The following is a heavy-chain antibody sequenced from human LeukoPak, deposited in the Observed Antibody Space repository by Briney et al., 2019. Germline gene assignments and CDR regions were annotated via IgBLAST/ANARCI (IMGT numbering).Heavy chain of an antibody. CDR2: ISPDGSGK. V-gene: IGHV3-7*01. D-gene: IGHD2-15*01. CDR1: GFTFSSYW. CDR3: ARGIVEVVGASDHFDY. Sequence: GGSLRLSCAASGFTFSSYWMNWVRQAPGKGLERVGTISPDGSGKYYVDSVKGRVTISRDNAKTSLYLQINSLRADDTALYFCARGIVEVVGASDHFDYWGQGTLITVSS. J-gene: IGHJ4*02.